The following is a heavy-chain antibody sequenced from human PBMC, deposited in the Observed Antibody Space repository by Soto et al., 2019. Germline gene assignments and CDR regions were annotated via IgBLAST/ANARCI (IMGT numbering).Heavy chain of an antibody. V-gene: IGHV3-30*18. CDR3: AKERSFYSGYDY. Sequence: GGSLRLSCAAPEFTFSSLGMHWVRQALGKGLEWVAVASPDGAVNFYADAVKGRFTISRDNSKNTLFLQMESLRVEDSAPYYCAKERSFYSGYDYWGPGTLVTVSS. CDR1: EFTFSSLG. J-gene: IGHJ4*02. CDR2: ASPDGAVN. D-gene: IGHD5-12*01.